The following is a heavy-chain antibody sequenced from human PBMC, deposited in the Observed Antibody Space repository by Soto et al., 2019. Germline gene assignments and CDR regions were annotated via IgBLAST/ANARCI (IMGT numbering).Heavy chain of an antibody. Sequence: ASVKVSCKASGYTFTSYGISWVRQAPGQGLEWMGWISAYNGNTNYAQKLQGRVTMTTDTSTSTAYMELRSLRSDDTAVYYCARDGDTYYYDSSGYYSWFDPWGQGTLVTVSS. J-gene: IGHJ5*02. CDR2: ISAYNGNT. CDR3: ARDGDTYYYDSSGYYSWFDP. CDR1: GYTFTSYG. V-gene: IGHV1-18*01. D-gene: IGHD3-22*01.